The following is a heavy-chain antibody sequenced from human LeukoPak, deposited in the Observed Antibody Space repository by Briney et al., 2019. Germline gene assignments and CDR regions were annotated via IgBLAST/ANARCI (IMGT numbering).Heavy chain of an antibody. CDR2: IYTGVGT. Sequence: GSLRLSCAASGFTVSSNYMSWVRQAPGKGLEWVSDIYTGVGTYYADSVKGRFTISRDNSNNTLYLQMNSLRVDDMAVYYCARDSCSGGSCYSDYWGQGTLVTVSS. CDR1: GFTVSSNY. J-gene: IGHJ4*02. V-gene: IGHV3-53*01. CDR3: ARDSCSGGSCYSDY. D-gene: IGHD2-15*01.